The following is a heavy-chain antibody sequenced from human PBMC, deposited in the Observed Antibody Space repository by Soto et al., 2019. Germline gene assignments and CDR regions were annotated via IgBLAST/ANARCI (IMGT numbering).Heavy chain of an antibody. CDR3: ARGQAAAGLFDY. CDR2: IYYSGST. Sequence: PSETLSLTCAVSGGSISGSYYYWSWIRQHPGKGLEWIGYIYYSGSTYYNPSLKSRVTISVDTSKNQFSLKLSSVTAADTAVYYCARGQAAAGLFDYWGQGTLVTVSS. CDR1: GGSISGSYYY. D-gene: IGHD6-13*01. V-gene: IGHV4-31*11. J-gene: IGHJ4*02.